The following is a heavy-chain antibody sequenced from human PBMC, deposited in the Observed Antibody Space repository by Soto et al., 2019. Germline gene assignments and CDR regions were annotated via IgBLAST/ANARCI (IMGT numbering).Heavy chain of an antibody. V-gene: IGHV4-59*01. CDR3: ARGRGMGDTGRPRNAFDI. CDR2: IYYSGST. D-gene: IGHD1-26*01. Sequence: PSETLSLTCTVSGGSISRYYWSWIRQPPGKGLEWIGYIYYSGSTNYNPSLKSRVTISVDTSKNQFSLKLSSVTAADTAVYYCARGRGMGDTGRPRNAFDIWGQGTMVT. CDR1: GGSISRYY. J-gene: IGHJ3*02.